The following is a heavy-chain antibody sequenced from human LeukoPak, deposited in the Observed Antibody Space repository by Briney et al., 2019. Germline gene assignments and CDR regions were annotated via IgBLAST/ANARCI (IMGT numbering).Heavy chain of an antibody. CDR3: ARDWNYVPLDY. CDR2: INHSGST. D-gene: IGHD1-7*01. Sequence: SETLSLTCAVYGGSFSGYYWSWIRQPPGKGLEWIGEINHSGSTNHNPSLKSRVTISVDTSKNQFSLKLSSVTAADTAVYYCARDWNYVPLDYWGQGTLVTVSS. CDR1: GGSFSGYY. V-gene: IGHV4-34*01. J-gene: IGHJ4*02.